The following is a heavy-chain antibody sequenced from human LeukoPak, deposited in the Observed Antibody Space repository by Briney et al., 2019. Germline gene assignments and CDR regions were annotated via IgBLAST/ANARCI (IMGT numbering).Heavy chain of an antibody. CDR2: INPSGGST. Sequence: GGSLRLSCAASGYTFTSYYMHWVRQAPGQGLEWMGIINPSGGSTSYAQKFQGRVTMTRDTSTSTVYMELSSLRSEDTAVYYCARSDSSGYYFEPVDYWGQGTLVTVSS. CDR1: GYTFTSYY. V-gene: IGHV1-46*01. CDR3: ARSDSSGYYFEPVDY. D-gene: IGHD3-22*01. J-gene: IGHJ4*02.